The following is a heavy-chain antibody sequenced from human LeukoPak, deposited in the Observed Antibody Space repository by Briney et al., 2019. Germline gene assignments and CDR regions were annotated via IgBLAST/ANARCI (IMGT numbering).Heavy chain of an antibody. Sequence: SETLSLTCAVYGGSFSGYYWSWIRQPPGKGLEWIGEINHSGSTNYNPSPKSRVTISVDTSKNQFSLKLSSVTAADTAVYYCARATYYDYVWGSYRNNWFDPWGQGTLVTVSS. V-gene: IGHV4-34*01. D-gene: IGHD3-16*02. CDR3: ARATYYDYVWGSYRNNWFDP. CDR1: GGSFSGYY. J-gene: IGHJ5*02. CDR2: INHSGST.